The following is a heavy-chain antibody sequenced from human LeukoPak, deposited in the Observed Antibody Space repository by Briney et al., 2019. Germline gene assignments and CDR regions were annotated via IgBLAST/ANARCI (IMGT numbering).Heavy chain of an antibody. J-gene: IGHJ4*02. D-gene: IGHD3-3*01. CDR1: GFIFSTYG. Sequence: GGSLRLSCAASGFIFSTYGMHWVRQAPGKGLEWVAFIRYDGSNKYYADSVKGRFTISRDNSKNTLYLQMNSLRAEDTAMYYCAKTSSNYDFWSGLDYWGLGTLVTVSS. CDR2: IRYDGSNK. CDR3: AKTSSNYDFWSGLDY. V-gene: IGHV3-30*02.